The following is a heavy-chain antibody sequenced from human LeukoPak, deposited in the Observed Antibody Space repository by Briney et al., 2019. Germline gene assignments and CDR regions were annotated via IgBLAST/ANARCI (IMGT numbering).Heavy chain of an antibody. CDR1: GFTFSSYG. CDR2: IWYDGSNK. V-gene: IGHV3-33*03. Sequence: PGRSLRLSCAASGFTFSSYGMHWVRQAPGKGLEWVAVIWYDGSNKYYADSVKGRFTISRDNAKNTLYLQMNSLRAEDTAVYYCARSNDAFDIWGQGTMVTVSS. J-gene: IGHJ3*02. CDR3: ARSNDAFDI.